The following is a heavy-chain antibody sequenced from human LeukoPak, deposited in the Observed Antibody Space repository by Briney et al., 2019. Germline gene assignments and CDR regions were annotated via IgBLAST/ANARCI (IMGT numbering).Heavy chain of an antibody. V-gene: IGHV4-39*01. CDR3: ARRTYSNYFDY. CDR1: GGSIINSNFY. J-gene: IGHJ4*02. CDR2: IYYSGIT. D-gene: IGHD4-4*01. Sequence: PSETLSLTCTVSGGSIINSNFYWGWIRQPPGKGLEWIANIYYSGITHYNPSVKSRVTISVDTSKNQFSLKLSSVTAADTAMYYCARRTYSNYFDYWGRGTLVTVS.